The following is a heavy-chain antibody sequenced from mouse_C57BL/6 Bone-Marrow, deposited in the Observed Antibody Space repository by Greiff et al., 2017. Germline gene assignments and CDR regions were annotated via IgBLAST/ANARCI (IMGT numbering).Heavy chain of an antibody. V-gene: IGHV5-17*01. CDR2: ISSGSSTI. D-gene: IGHD1-1*01. CDR3: ATLCDCGISRYWYCDV. CDR1: GFTFSDYG. Sequence: EVQLVESGGGLVKPGGSLKLSCAASGFTFSDYGMHWVRQAPEKGLEWVAYISSGSSTIYYADTVKGRFTISSDNAKNTLFLQVIRLRSDDTSVYYCATLCDCGISRYWYCDVWGTGTTVTVSS. J-gene: IGHJ1*03.